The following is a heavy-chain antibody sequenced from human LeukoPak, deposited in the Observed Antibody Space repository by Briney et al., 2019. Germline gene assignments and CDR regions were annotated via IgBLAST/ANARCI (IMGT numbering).Heavy chain of an antibody. V-gene: IGHV4-39*07. CDR2: IYHSGST. J-gene: IGHJ4*02. CDR3: ASPREGTSFDY. D-gene: IGHD1-1*01. Sequence: SETLSLTCTVSGGSISSSSYYWGWIRQPPGKGLEWIGSIYHSGSTYYNPSLKSRVTISVDTSKNQFSLKLSSVTAADTAVYYCASPREGTSFDYWGQGTLVTVSS. CDR1: GGSISSSSYY.